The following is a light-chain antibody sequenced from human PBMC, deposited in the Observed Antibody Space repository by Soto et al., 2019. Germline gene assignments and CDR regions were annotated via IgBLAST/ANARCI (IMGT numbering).Light chain of an antibody. CDR2: GAS. CDR1: QSVSNTY. Sequence: EMGLTQSPGTLSLSPGERATLSCRASQSVSNTYLAWSHQKPGRAPRLIISGASSRATCIPDRFSGSGSGADFTLTISRLEPEDFAVYYCQQYGTTPWTFGHGTNVEVK. CDR3: QQYGTTPWT. V-gene: IGKV3-20*01. J-gene: IGKJ1*01.